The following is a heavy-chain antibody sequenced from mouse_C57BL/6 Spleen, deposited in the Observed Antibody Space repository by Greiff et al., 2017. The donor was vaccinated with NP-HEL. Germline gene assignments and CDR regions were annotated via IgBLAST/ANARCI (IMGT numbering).Heavy chain of an antibody. CDR3: ARPLYYYGSSPLAY. CDR2: INPNNGGT. D-gene: IGHD1-1*01. V-gene: IGHV1-26*01. J-gene: IGHJ2*01. CDR1: GYTFTDYY. Sequence: EVQLQQSGPELVKPGASVKISCKASGYTFTDYYMNWVKQSHGKSLEWIGDINPNNGGTSYNQKFKGKATLTVDKSSSTAYMELRSLTSEDSAVYYCARPLYYYGSSPLAYWGQGTTLTVSS.